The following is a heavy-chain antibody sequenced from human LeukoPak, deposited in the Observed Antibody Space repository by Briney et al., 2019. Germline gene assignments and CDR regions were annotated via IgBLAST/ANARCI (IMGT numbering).Heavy chain of an antibody. Sequence: PGGSLRLSCAASGFTVSSNYMSWVRQAPGKGLEWVSVIYSGGSTYYADSVKGRFTISRDNAKNTLYLQMNSLRVEDTAVYYCARADSTWANDYWGQGTLVTVSS. CDR1: GFTVSSNY. CDR2: IYSGGST. J-gene: IGHJ4*02. CDR3: ARADSTWANDY. V-gene: IGHV3-66*01. D-gene: IGHD1-26*01.